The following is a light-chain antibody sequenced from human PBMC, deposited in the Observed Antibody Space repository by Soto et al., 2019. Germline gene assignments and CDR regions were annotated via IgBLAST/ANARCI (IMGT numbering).Light chain of an antibody. V-gene: IGLV2-11*01. Sequence: QSALTQPRSVSGSPGQSVTISCTGTSSDVGDYNYVSWYQQHPGKAPQLLIYDVNRRPSGVPDRFSGSKSGNTASLTISGLQAEDEADYYCCSYAGSPYVFGIGTQLTVL. CDR1: SSDVGDYNY. CDR2: DVN. J-gene: IGLJ1*01. CDR3: CSYAGSPYV.